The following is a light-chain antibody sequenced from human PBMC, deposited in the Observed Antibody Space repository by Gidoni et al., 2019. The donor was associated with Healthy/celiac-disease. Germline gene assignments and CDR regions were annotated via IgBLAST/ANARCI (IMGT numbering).Light chain of an antibody. CDR3: QQYGSSPPIT. CDR2: GAS. Sequence: ENVLTPSPGTLSLSPGERATLSCRATQSVSSSYLAWYQQKPGQAPRLLINGASSRATGIPDRFSGSGSGTDFTNSISRLEPEDFTVYYCQQYGSSPPITFGQGTRLEIK. V-gene: IGKV3-20*01. J-gene: IGKJ5*01. CDR1: QSVSSSY.